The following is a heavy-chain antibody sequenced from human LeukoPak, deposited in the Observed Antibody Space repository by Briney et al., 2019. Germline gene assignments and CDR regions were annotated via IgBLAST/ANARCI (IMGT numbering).Heavy chain of an antibody. CDR1: GGSFSGYY. CDR3: VRFSSGTYYQFDY. D-gene: IGHD1-26*01. J-gene: IGHJ4*02. CDR2: INHSGST. Sequence: PSETLSLTCAVYGGSFSGYYWSWIRQPPGKGLEWIGEINHSGSTNYNPSLKSRVTISEDLSKNQLSLNLSSVTAADTAVYYCVRFSSGTYYQFDYWGQGTLVTVSS. V-gene: IGHV4-34*01.